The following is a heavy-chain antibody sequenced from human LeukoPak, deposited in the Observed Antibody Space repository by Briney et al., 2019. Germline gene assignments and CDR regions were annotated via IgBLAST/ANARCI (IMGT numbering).Heavy chain of an antibody. D-gene: IGHD6-19*01. CDR2: IYYSGST. V-gene: IGHV4-59*01. CDR3: ARGGGYASGWST. J-gene: IGHJ5*02. CDR1: GGSISSYY. Sequence: SETLSLTCTVSGGSISSYYWSWIRQPPGKGLEWIGYIYYSGSTNYNPSLKSRVTISVDTSKNQFSLKLSSVTAADTAVYYCARGGGYASGWSTWGQGTLVTVSS.